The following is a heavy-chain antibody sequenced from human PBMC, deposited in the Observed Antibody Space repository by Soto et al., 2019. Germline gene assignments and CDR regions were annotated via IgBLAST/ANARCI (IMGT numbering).Heavy chain of an antibody. CDR2: ISSSSRIT. V-gene: IGHV3-48*02. D-gene: IGHD2-2*01. Sequence: PGGSLRLSCAASGFIFRSYSLNWVRQVPGKGLEWLSYISSSSRITYYADSVKGRFTVSRDNAKNSLYLQMNSLRDEDTAVYYCARDQDIVVAPGAYGMEIWGQGTTVTVSS. CDR1: GFIFRSYS. CDR3: ARDQDIVVAPGAYGMEI. J-gene: IGHJ6*02.